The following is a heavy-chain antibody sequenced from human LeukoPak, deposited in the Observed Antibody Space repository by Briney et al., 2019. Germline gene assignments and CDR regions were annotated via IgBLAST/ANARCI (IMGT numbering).Heavy chain of an antibody. Sequence: KPSETLSLTCTVSGGSISSGGYYWSWIRQHPGKGLEWTGYIYYSGSTYYNLSLKSRVTISVDTSKNQFSLKLSSVTAADTAVYYCARKTAYNWFDPWGQGTLVTVSS. CDR3: ARKTAYNWFDP. CDR1: GGSISSGGYY. V-gene: IGHV4-31*03. J-gene: IGHJ5*02. CDR2: IYYSGST.